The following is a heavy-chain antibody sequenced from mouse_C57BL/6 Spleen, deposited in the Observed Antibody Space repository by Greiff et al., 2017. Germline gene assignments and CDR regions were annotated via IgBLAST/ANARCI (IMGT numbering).Heavy chain of an antibody. Sequence: VQLQQPGAELVKPGASVKMSCQASGYTFTSYWITWVKQRPGQGLEWIGDIYPGSGSTNYNEKFKSKATLTVDTSSSTAYMQLSSLTSEDSAVYYCARTTTVVAGFDYWGQGTTLTGSS. V-gene: IGHV1-55*01. CDR2: IYPGSGST. CDR3: ARTTTVVAGFDY. CDR1: GYTFTSYW. D-gene: IGHD1-1*01. J-gene: IGHJ2*01.